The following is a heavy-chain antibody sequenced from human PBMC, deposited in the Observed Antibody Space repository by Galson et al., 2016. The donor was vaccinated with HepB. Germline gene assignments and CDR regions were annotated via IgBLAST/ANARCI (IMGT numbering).Heavy chain of an antibody. Sequence: SLRLSCAASGFTFSSYAMTWVRQAPGKGLEWVAVIWYDGSNKYYTDSVKGRFTISRDNSKNTLYLQMNNLRAEDTAVYYCARDNVVAGHFDYWGQGTLVTVSS. V-gene: IGHV3-33*08. CDR1: GFTFSSYA. CDR3: ARDNVVAGHFDY. J-gene: IGHJ4*02. D-gene: IGHD2-8*01. CDR2: IWYDGSNK.